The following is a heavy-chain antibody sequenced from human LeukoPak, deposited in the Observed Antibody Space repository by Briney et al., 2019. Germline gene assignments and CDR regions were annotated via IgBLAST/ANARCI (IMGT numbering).Heavy chain of an antibody. CDR2: IHHSGST. Sequence: PSETLSLTCAVSGYSISILYYWGWIRQPPGKGLEWITSIHHSGSTDYNPSLKSRVTISVDTSKNQFSLKLKYVTAADTAVYYCARLGYCSSTSCYPDYWGQGTLVTVSS. V-gene: IGHV4-38-2*01. CDR3: ARLGYCSSTSCYPDY. D-gene: IGHD2-2*01. CDR1: GYSISILYY. J-gene: IGHJ4*02.